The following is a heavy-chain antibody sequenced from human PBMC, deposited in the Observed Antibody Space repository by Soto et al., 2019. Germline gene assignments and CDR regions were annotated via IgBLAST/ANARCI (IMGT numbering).Heavy chain of an antibody. Sequence: SVKVSCKASGGTFSSYAISWVRQAPGQGLEWMGGIIPIFGTANYAQKFQGRVTITADESASTAYMELSSLRSEDTAVYYCARAAGSTYYYYGMDVWGQGTTVTVSS. CDR2: IIPIFGTA. CDR1: GGTFSSYA. D-gene: IGHD6-13*01. CDR3: ARAAGSTYYYYGMDV. J-gene: IGHJ6*02. V-gene: IGHV1-69*13.